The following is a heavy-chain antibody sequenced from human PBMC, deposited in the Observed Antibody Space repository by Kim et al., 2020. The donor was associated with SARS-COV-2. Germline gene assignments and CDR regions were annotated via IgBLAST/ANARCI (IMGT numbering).Heavy chain of an antibody. D-gene: IGHD6-25*01. Sequence: GGSLRLSCAASGFTFSSHWMHWVRQGPGKGLVWVSGIKNDGSSTDYADSVKGRFSISRDNAKNTLYLQMSSLRVEDTAVYYCARAGYYSDNVWFDPWGQGTLVTVSS. J-gene: IGHJ5*02. CDR3: ARAGYYSDNVWFDP. CDR2: IKNDGSST. V-gene: IGHV3-74*01. CDR1: GFTFSSHW.